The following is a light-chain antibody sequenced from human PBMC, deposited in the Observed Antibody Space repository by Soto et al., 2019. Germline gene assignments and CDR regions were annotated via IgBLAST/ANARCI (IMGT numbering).Light chain of an antibody. V-gene: IGLV1-40*01. J-gene: IGLJ2*01. CDR1: SSNIGAGYD. Sequence: QAVVTQPPSVSGAPGQRVTISCTGSSSNIGAGYDVHWYQQLPGTAPKLLIYGNSNRPSGVPDRFSGSKSGTSASLAITGLQAEDEADYYCQSYDSSLSVRFGGGTKLT. CDR3: QSYDSSLSVR. CDR2: GNS.